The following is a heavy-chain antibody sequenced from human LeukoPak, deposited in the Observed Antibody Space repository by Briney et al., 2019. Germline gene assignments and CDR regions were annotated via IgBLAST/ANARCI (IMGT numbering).Heavy chain of an antibody. CDR2: NKSKIDGGTT. V-gene: IGHV3-15*01. J-gene: IGHJ4*02. Sequence: PGGSLRLSCAASGFTFSNAWMSWVRQAPGKGLEWVGRNKSKIDGGTTDYAAPVKGRFTISRDDSKNTLYLQMNSLKTEDTAVYYCTTEWSPRNFYGDYVDYWGQGTLVTVSS. D-gene: IGHD4-17*01. CDR1: GFTFSNAW. CDR3: TTEWSPRNFYGDYVDY.